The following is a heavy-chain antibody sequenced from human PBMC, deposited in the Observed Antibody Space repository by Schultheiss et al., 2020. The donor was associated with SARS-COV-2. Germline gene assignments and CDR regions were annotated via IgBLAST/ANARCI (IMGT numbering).Heavy chain of an antibody. CDR3: ARDRRTYYYDSSGYLHRADGFGLDV. CDR1: GGSISSGSYY. V-gene: IGHV4-61*02. CDR2: IYTSGST. J-gene: IGHJ6*02. Sequence: SETLSLTCTVSGGSISSGSYYWSWIRQPAGKGLEWIGRIYTSGSTNYNPSLKSRVTMSVDTSKNQFSLKLSSVTAADTAVYYCARDRRTYYYDSSGYLHRADGFGLDVWGQGTTVTVSS. D-gene: IGHD3-22*01.